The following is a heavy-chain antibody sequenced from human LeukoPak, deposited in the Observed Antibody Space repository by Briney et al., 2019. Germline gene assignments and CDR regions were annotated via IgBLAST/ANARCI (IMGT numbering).Heavy chain of an antibody. CDR2: INHSGST. Sequence: SETLSLTRTVSGGSVSSGSYYWSWIRQPPGKGLEWIGEINHSGSTNYNPSLKSRVTISVDTSKNQFSLKLSSVTAADTAVYYCARARFYYDSSGYPNGRYFDYWGQGTLVTVSS. D-gene: IGHD3-22*01. CDR3: ARARFYYDSSGYPNGRYFDY. CDR1: GGSVSSGSYY. V-gene: IGHV4-39*07. J-gene: IGHJ4*02.